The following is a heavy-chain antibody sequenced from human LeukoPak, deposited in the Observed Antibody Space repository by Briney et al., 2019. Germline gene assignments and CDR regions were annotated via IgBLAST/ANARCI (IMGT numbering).Heavy chain of an antibody. CDR2: IVVGSGNT. Sequence: ASVKVSCKASGFTFTSSAVQWVRQARGQRLEWIGWIVVGSGNTNYAQKFQERVTITRDMSTSTAYMELSSLRSEDTDVYYCAAIGVNCSGGSCSTYYFDYWGQGTLVTVSS. CDR3: AAIGVNCSGGSCSTYYFDY. CDR1: GFTFTSSA. D-gene: IGHD2-15*01. J-gene: IGHJ4*02. V-gene: IGHV1-58*01.